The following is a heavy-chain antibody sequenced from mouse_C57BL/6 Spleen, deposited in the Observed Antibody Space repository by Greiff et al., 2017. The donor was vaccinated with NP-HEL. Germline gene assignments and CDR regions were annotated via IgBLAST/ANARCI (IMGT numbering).Heavy chain of an antibody. D-gene: IGHD1-1*01. CDR3: TRGSHYYGSSYAMDY. J-gene: IGHJ4*01. V-gene: IGHV5-9-1*02. Sequence: EVQGVESGEGLVKPGGSLKLSCAASGFTFSSYAMSWVRQTPEKRLEWVAYISSGGDYIYYADTVKGRFTISRDNARNTLYLQMSSLKSEDTAMYYCTRGSHYYGSSYAMDYWGQGTSVTVAS. CDR1: GFTFSSYA. CDR2: ISSGGDYI.